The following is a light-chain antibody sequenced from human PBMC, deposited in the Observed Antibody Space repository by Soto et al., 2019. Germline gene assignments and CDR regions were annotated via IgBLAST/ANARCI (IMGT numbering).Light chain of an antibody. CDR3: QSYDSSLRFVV. V-gene: IGLV1-40*01. CDR2: GNS. J-gene: IGLJ2*01. CDR1: RSNIGAGYD. Sequence: QPVLTQTPSVSGAPGQRVTIYCTGRRSNIGAGYDVHWYQQLPGTAPKLLISGNSNRPSGVPDRFSGSKSGTSASLAITGLQSDDEADYYCQSYDSSLRFVVFGGGTKVTVL.